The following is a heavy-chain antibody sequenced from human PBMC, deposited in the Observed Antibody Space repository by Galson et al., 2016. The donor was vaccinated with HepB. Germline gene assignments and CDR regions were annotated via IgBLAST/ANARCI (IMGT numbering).Heavy chain of an antibody. CDR1: GFSLSTSGMC. CDR3: ARRIGTYYYDRSGYCYDY. Sequence: PALVKPTQTLTLTCTFSGFSLSTSGMCVSWIRQPPGKALEWLALIDWDDDKYYSTSLKTRLTISKDTSKNQVVLKMTNMDPVNTATYYCARRIGTYYYDRSGYCYDYWGQGTLVTVS. J-gene: IGHJ4*02. D-gene: IGHD3-22*01. CDR2: IDWDDDK. V-gene: IGHV2-70*01.